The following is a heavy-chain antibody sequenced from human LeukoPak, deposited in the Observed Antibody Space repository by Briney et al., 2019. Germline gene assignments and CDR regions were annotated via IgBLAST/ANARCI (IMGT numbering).Heavy chain of an antibody. V-gene: IGHV3-21*04. D-gene: IGHD2-15*01. CDR2: ISSSSSYI. CDR1: GFTFSSYS. Sequence: GGSLRLSCAASGFTFSSYSMNWVRQAPGKGLEWVSSISSSSSYIYSADSVKGRFTISRDNAKNSLYLQMNSLRAEDTAVYYCAREGLLDYYYYYYMDVWGKGTTVTVSS. J-gene: IGHJ6*03. CDR3: AREGLLDYYYYYYMDV.